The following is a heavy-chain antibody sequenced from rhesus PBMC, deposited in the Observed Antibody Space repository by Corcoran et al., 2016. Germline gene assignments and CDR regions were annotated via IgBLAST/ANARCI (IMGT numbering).Heavy chain of an antibody. CDR2: IYWDVDK. V-gene: IGHV2-152*01. J-gene: IGHJ4*01. CDR1: GFSLTPSGMG. D-gene: IGHD1-44*01. CDR3: ARVLVGTTLDY. Sequence: QVTLKESGPALVKPTQTLTLTCTFSGFSLTPSGMGVGWIRQPPGKALEWLALIYWDVDKRYSTSLKSRLTISKDTSKNQVVLTMTNMDPMDTATYYCARVLVGTTLDYWGQGVLVTVSS.